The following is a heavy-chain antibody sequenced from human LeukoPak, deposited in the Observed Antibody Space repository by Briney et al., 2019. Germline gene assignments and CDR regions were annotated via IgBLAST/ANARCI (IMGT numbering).Heavy chain of an antibody. CDR1: GGSFSGYY. V-gene: IGHV4-34*01. J-gene: IGHJ6*03. CDR2: INHSGST. D-gene: IGHD3-10*01. CDR3: ARAGSPPGYYYYMGV. Sequence: PSETLSLTCAVYGGSFSGYYWSWIRQPPGKGLEWIGEINHSGSTNYNPSLKSRVTISVDTSKNQFSLKLSSVTAADTAVYYCARAGSPPGYYYYMGVWGKGTTVTVS.